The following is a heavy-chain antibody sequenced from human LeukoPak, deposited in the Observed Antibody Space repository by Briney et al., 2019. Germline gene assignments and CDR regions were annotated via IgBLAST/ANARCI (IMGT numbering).Heavy chain of an antibody. V-gene: IGHV4-4*09. CDR3: ARSYNNAGYFYYGMDV. CDR2: IYFSGST. J-gene: IGHJ6*02. Sequence: SETLSLTCTVSGGSINTYYWSWIRQPPGKGLEWVGYIYFSGSTDYKPSLRSRVSISLDTSKNEISLRLSSVTAADTAVYYCARSYNNAGYFYYGMDVWGQGTTVTVPS. CDR1: GGSINTYY. D-gene: IGHD5-24*01.